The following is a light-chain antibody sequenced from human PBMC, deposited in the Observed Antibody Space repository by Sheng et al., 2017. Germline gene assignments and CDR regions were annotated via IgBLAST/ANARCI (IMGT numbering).Light chain of an antibody. J-gene: IGKJ2*01. CDR3: QQYSNWPPYT. CDR2: GAS. Sequence: EIVLTQSPGTLSLSPGERATLSCRASQSVVNNYLAWYQQKPGQAPRLLIYGASTRATDVAARFSGSGSGTEFSLTISSLQSDDFAVYYCQQYSNWPPYTFGQGTKLEI. V-gene: IGKV3-15*01. CDR1: QSVVNN.